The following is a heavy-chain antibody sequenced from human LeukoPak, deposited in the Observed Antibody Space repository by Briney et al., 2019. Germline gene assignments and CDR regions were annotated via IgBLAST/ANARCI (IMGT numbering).Heavy chain of an antibody. D-gene: IGHD7-27*01. J-gene: IGHJ3*02. CDR2: IHYSGST. CDR3: ARDDGEGNAFDI. Sequence: PSETLSLTCTVSGASISSYYWSWLRQPPGKGLEWIAYIHYSGSTQYNPSLKSRVTISLDTSKNRFSLELTSVTAADMAVYYCARDDGEGNAFDIWGQGTMVTVSS. V-gene: IGHV4-59*01. CDR1: GASISSYY.